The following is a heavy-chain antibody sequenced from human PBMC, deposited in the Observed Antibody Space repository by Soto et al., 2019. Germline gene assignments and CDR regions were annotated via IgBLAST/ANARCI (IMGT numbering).Heavy chain of an antibody. V-gene: IGHV3-23*01. D-gene: IGHD3-9*01. Sequence: GGSLRLSCAASGFTFSSYAMSWVRQAPGKGLEWVSAISGSGGSTYYADSVKGRFTISRDNSKNTLYLQMNSLRAEDTAVYYCAKDRRAVRYFDWLLRDFDYWGQGTLVTVSS. CDR1: GFTFSSYA. CDR3: AKDRRAVRYFDWLLRDFDY. CDR2: ISGSGGST. J-gene: IGHJ4*02.